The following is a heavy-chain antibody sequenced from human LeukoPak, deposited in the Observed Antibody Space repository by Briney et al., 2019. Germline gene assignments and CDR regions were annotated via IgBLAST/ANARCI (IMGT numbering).Heavy chain of an antibody. Sequence: SQTLSLTCAISGDSVSSNSAAWNWIRQSPSRGLEWLGMTYYRSKWYNDYAVSVESRITINLDTSKNQFSLQLRSVTPEDTAVYYCASPPPRPYWGQGTLVTVSS. CDR2: TYYRSKWYN. V-gene: IGHV6-1*01. J-gene: IGHJ4*02. CDR1: GDSVSSNSAA. CDR3: ASPPPRPY.